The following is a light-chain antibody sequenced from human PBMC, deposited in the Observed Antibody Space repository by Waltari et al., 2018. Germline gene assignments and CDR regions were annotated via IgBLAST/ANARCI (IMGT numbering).Light chain of an antibody. J-gene: IGKJ1*01. CDR3: QQYVRSRT. CDR2: ASA. CDR1: QNLSSRY. Sequence: EIVLTQSPGTLSLSPGESAPLSCRASQNLSSRYLAWYQQKRGQAPRLLIYASATRAPGVPDRFSGSGFGTDFTLTISRLEPEDFAVYYCQQYVRSRTFGQGTKVEVK. V-gene: IGKV3-20*01.